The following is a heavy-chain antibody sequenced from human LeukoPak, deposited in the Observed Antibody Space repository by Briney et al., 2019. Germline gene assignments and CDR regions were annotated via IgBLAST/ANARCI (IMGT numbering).Heavy chain of an antibody. D-gene: IGHD3-9*01. CDR3: ARGLPSGYYAFDI. J-gene: IGHJ3*02. CDR1: GFTFSSYW. V-gene: IGHV3-7*01. Sequence: GGSLRLSCAASGFTFSSYWMSWVRQAPGKGLEWVANIKQDGSEKYYVDSVKGRFTISRDNAKNSLYLQMNSLRAEDTAVYYCARGLPSGYYAFDIWGQGTMVTVSS. CDR2: IKQDGSEK.